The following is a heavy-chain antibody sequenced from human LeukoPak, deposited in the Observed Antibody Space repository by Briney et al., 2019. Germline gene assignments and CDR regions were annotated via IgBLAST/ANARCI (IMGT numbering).Heavy chain of an antibody. CDR3: ARGGYSYLTDY. V-gene: IGHV4-34*01. CDR1: GGSFSGYY. CDR2: INHSGST. J-gene: IGHJ4*02. D-gene: IGHD5-18*01. Sequence: SETLSLTCAVYGGSFSGYYWSWIRQPPGKGLEWIGEINHSGSTNYNPSLKSRVTISVDTSKNQFSLKLSSVTAADTAVYYCARGGYSYLTDYWGQATLVTVSS.